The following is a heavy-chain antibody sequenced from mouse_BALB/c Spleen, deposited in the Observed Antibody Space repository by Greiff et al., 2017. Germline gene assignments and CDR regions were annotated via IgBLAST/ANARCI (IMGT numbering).Heavy chain of an antibody. Sequence: VQLQQSGAELVKPGASVKLSCTASGFNIKDTYMHWVKQRPEQGLEWIGRIDPANGNTKYDPKFQGKATITADTSSNTAYLQLSSLTSEDTAVYYCASFDWGYAMDYWGQGTSVTVSS. V-gene: IGHV14-3*02. CDR3: ASFDWGYAMDY. CDR1: GFNIKDTY. D-gene: IGHD4-1*01. J-gene: IGHJ4*01. CDR2: IDPANGNT.